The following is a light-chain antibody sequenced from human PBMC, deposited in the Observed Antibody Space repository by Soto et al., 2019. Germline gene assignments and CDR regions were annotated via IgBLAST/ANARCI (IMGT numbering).Light chain of an antibody. V-gene: IGLV2-14*01. J-gene: IGLJ1*01. CDR2: EVN. CDR1: SSDIGGYQH. Sequence: LTQPASVSGSPGQSITISCTGSSSDIGGYQHVSWYQLHPGKAPKLMIFEVNNRPSGVSFRFSGSKSGNTASLTISGLQVEDEADYFCSSYSISTAYLFGTGTKVTVL. CDR3: SSYSISTAYL.